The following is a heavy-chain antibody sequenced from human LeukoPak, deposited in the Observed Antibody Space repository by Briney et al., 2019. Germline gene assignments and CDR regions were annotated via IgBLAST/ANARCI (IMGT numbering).Heavy chain of an antibody. D-gene: IGHD5-18*01. Sequence: ASVKVSCKASGYTFTSYYMHWVRQAPGQGLEWMGIINPSGGSTSYAQKFQGRVTMTRDMSTSTVYMELSSLRSEDTAVYYCARGDSYGYQHTYIDYWGQGTLVTVSS. V-gene: IGHV1-46*01. CDR2: INPSGGST. CDR1: GYTFTSYY. CDR3: ARGDSYGYQHTYIDY. J-gene: IGHJ4*02.